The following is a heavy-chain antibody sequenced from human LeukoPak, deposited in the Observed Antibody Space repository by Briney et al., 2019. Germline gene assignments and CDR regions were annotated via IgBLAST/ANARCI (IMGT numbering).Heavy chain of an antibody. V-gene: IGHV3-21*01. Sequence: PGGSLRLSCAASGFTFSSYSMNWVRQAPGKGLEWVSSISSSSSYIYYADSVKGRFTISRDNAKNSLYLQMNSLRAEDTAVYYCVKDWAAAGYFDYWGQGTLVTVSS. CDR1: GFTFSSYS. D-gene: IGHD6-13*01. CDR3: VKDWAAAGYFDY. J-gene: IGHJ4*02. CDR2: ISSSSSYI.